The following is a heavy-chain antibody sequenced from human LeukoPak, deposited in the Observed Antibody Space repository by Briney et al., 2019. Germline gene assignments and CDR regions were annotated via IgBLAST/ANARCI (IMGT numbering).Heavy chain of an antibody. D-gene: IGHD3-9*01. J-gene: IGHJ4*02. Sequence: ASETLSLTCTVSGGSISGSSYYWGWIRQPPGKGLEWIGSIYYSGSTYYKPSLKSRVTISLDTSKNHFYLKLSSVTAADTAVYSCARGSYDILAGYSTLGEYWGQGTLVTVSS. CDR3: ARGSYDILAGYSTLGEY. CDR2: IYYSGST. V-gene: IGHV4-39*02. CDR1: GGSISGSSYY.